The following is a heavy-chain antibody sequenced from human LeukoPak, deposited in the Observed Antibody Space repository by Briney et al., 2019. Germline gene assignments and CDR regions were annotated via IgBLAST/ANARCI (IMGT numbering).Heavy chain of an antibody. CDR3: ARDWAYCGGDCPPVWFDP. Sequence: STQTLSLTCTVSGGSISSGSYYWSWIRQPAGKGLEWIGRIYTSGSTNYNPSLKSRVTISVDTSKNQFSLKLSSATAADTAVYYCARDWAYCGGDCPPVWFDPWGQGTLVTVSS. V-gene: IGHV4-61*02. D-gene: IGHD2-21*02. J-gene: IGHJ5*02. CDR2: IYTSGST. CDR1: GGSISSGSYY.